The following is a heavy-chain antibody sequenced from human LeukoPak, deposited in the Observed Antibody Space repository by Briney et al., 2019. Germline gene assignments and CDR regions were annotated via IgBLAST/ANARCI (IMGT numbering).Heavy chain of an antibody. D-gene: IGHD1-26*01. Sequence: GGSLRLSCAASGFTFSSYSMNWVRQAPGKGLEWVSAISGSGGSTYYADSVKGRFTISRDNSKDTLYLQMNSLRAEDTAVYYCAKGLGATLRSYFDYWGQGTLVTVSS. CDR2: ISGSGGST. V-gene: IGHV3-23*01. J-gene: IGHJ4*02. CDR1: GFTFSSYS. CDR3: AKGLGATLRSYFDY.